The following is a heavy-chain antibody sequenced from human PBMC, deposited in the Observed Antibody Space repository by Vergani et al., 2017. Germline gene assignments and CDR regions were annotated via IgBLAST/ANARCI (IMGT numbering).Heavy chain of an antibody. V-gene: IGHV3-30*18. Sequence: QVQLAESGGGRVQPGRSLRLSCAASGFSFSSHAIHWVRQAPGKGLEWVAVISNDGSKKYYADSVKGRFTISGDNSKNTLDLQMNSLRTQDTAVYYCAKAGSVTSGSLQYNFYMVVWGKGTTVTVS. D-gene: IGHD3-10*01. CDR2: ISNDGSKK. J-gene: IGHJ6*03. CDR1: GFSFSSHA. CDR3: AKAGSVTSGSLQYNFYMVV.